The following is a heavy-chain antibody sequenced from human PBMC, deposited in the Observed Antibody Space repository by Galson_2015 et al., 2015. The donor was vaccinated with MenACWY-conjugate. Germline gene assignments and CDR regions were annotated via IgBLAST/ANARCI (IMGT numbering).Heavy chain of an antibody. Sequence: SETLSLTCSVSGASISTDYWSWIRQPPGEGLEWIGYIHYSGSTKYNPSLKTRITMSLDTSENQFSLKLSSVTAADTAVYYCARWVAVKMIEYCGQGTLVTVSS. CDR2: IHYSGST. CDR1: GASISTDY. V-gene: IGHV4-59*01. CDR3: ARWVAVKMIEY. J-gene: IGHJ4*02. D-gene: IGHD6-19*01.